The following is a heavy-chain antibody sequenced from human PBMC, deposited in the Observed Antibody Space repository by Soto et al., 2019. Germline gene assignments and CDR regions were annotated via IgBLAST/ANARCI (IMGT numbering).Heavy chain of an antibody. CDR2: ISYDGSNK. CDR1: GFTFSSYG. CDR3: AKSGGGDIVVVPAAMRVFENWFDP. J-gene: IGHJ5*02. D-gene: IGHD2-2*01. Sequence: QPGGSLRLSCAASGFTFSSYGMHWVRQAPGKGLEWVAVISYDGSNKYYADSVKGRFTISRDNSKNTLYLQMNSLRAEDTAVYYCAKSGGGDIVVVPAAMRVFENWFDPWGQGTLVTVSS. V-gene: IGHV3-30*18.